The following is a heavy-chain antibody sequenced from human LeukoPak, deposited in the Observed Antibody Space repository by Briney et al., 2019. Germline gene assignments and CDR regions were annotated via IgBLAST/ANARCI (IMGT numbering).Heavy chain of an antibody. CDR2: IIPIFGTA. CDR1: GGTFSSYA. Sequence: SVKVSCKASGGTFSSYAISWVRQAPGQGLEWMGGIIPIFGTANYAQKFQGRVTITADESTSTAYMELSSLRSEDTAVYYCASPSFSPNYYYYYYMDVWGKGTTVTVSS. V-gene: IGHV1-69*13. CDR3: ASPSFSPNYYYYYYMDV. J-gene: IGHJ6*03.